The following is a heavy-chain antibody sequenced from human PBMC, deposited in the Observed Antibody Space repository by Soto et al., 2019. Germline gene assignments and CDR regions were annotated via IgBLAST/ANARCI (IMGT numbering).Heavy chain of an antibody. CDR2: ISYDGSNK. CDR3: ARERREWLLPILDY. J-gene: IGHJ4*02. D-gene: IGHD3-3*01. CDR1: GFTFSSYA. V-gene: IGHV3-30-3*01. Sequence: GGSLRLSCAASGFTFSSYAMHWVRQAPGKGLEWVAVISYDGSNKYYADSVKGRFTISRDNSKNTLYLQMNSLRAEDTAVYYCARERREWLLPILDYWGQGTLVTVSS.